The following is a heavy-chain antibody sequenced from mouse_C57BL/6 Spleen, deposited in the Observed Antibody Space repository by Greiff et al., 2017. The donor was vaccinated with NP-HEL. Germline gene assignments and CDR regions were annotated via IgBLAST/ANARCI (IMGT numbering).Heavy chain of an antibody. CDR2: IYPGDGDT. Sequence: VQLQQSGPELVKPGASVKISCKASGYAFSSSWMNWVKQRPGKGLEWIGRIYPGDGDTNYNGKFKGKATLTADKSSSTAYMQLSSLTSEDSAVYFCARKGDITTVVEGFAYWGQGTLVTVSA. D-gene: IGHD1-1*01. CDR3: ARKGDITTVVEGFAY. V-gene: IGHV1-82*01. CDR1: GYAFSSSW. J-gene: IGHJ3*01.